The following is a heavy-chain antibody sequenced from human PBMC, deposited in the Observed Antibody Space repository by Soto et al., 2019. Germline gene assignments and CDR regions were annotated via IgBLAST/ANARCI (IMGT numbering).Heavy chain of an antibody. Sequence: EVQVVESGGGLIQPGGSLRLSCAVSGFSVTANYMSWVRQAPGKGLEWVSVIYSGGSTYYIDSVKGRFSISRDISKNTLYLQSNSLRAEDTAVYYCHGYGYWGQGTLVTVSS. CDR3: HGYGY. V-gene: IGHV3-53*01. CDR1: GFSVTANY. J-gene: IGHJ4*02. D-gene: IGHD5-12*01. CDR2: IYSGGST.